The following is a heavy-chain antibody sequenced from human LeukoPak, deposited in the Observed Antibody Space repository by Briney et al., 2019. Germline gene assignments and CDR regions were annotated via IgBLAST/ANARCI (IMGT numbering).Heavy chain of an antibody. D-gene: IGHD3-22*01. CDR2: LIPIYGSP. CDR3: AGFFYDNSGDAFDI. J-gene: IGHJ3*02. V-gene: IGHV1-69*01. CDR1: GGGFTFSSHA. Sequence: SVKVSCKASGGGFTFSSHAINWVRQAPGQGLEWMGGLIPIYGSPNYAQKFQGRLTITSDESTRTVYMELSSLRPEDSAVHYCAGFFYDNSGDAFDIWGQGTMVTVSS.